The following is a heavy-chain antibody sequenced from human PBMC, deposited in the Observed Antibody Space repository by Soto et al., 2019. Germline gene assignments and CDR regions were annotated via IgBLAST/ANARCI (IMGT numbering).Heavy chain of an antibody. CDR2: FDPEDGET. CDR1: GYTFTSYG. CDR3: ATDPRGSYTPWAFDI. J-gene: IGHJ3*02. Sequence: ASVKVSCKASGYTFTSYGISWVRQAPGKGLEWMGGFDPEDGETIYAQKFQGRVTMTEDTSTDTAYMELSSLRSEDTAVYYCATDPRGSYTPWAFDIWGQGTMVTVSS. V-gene: IGHV1-24*01. D-gene: IGHD1-26*01.